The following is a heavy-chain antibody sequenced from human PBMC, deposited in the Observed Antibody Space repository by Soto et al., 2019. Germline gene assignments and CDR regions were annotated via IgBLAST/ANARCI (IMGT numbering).Heavy chain of an antibody. D-gene: IGHD6-6*01. V-gene: IGHV4-30-4*01. CDR3: ARSLSSSSGYFDP. Sequence: QVHLQESGPGLLKPSQTLSLTCDVSGDFIGSGDYYWTWIRQPPGKGLEYIGYIYKTGKTYYNPSLKSLPFISLDTSKRQFFLRLTSVTAADTAMYYCARSLSSSSGYFDPWGQGTLVTVS. J-gene: IGHJ5*02. CDR2: IYKTGKT. CDR1: GDFIGSGDYY.